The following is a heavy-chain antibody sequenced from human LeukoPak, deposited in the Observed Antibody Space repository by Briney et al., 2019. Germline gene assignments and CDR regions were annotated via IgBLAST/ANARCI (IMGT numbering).Heavy chain of an antibody. CDR3: AKDGGWIQLWSYYFDY. J-gene: IGHJ4*02. V-gene: IGHV3-30*18. Sequence: GGSLRLSCAASGFTFSSYGMHWVRQAPGKGLEWVAVISYDGSNKYYADSVKGRFTISRDNSKNTLYLQMNSLRAEDTAVYYCAKDGGWIQLWSYYFDYWGQGTLVTVSS. D-gene: IGHD5-18*01. CDR2: ISYDGSNK. CDR1: GFTFSSYG.